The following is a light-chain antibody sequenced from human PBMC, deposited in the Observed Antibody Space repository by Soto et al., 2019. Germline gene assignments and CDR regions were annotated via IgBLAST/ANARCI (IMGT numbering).Light chain of an antibody. CDR2: GAS. CDR1: QSVSSAN. Sequence: TQSTGTLSLSPGERATLSCRASQSVSSANFAWYQQKPGQAPRLLIYGASTRATGVPARFSGSGSGTEFTLTISSLQSEDFAVYYCQQSNDWWTFGQGTKVDMK. CDR3: QQSNDWWT. J-gene: IGKJ1*01. V-gene: IGKV3-15*01.